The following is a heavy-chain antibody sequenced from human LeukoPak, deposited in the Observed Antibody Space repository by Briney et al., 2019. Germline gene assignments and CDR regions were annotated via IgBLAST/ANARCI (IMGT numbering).Heavy chain of an antibody. Sequence: GGSLRLSCAASGFTFSNAWMTWVRQAPGKGLEWVGHIKKKDDGGATDYAAPVKGRFTISRDDSKDTLYLQLNSLKTEDTAVYYCTTVQQWLAQALGYWGQGTLVTVSS. CDR1: GFTFSNAW. CDR2: IKKKDDGGAT. CDR3: TTVQQWLAQALGY. V-gene: IGHV3-15*01. D-gene: IGHD6-19*01. J-gene: IGHJ4*02.